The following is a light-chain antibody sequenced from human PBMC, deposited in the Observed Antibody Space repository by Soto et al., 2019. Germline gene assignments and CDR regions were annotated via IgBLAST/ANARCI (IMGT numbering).Light chain of an antibody. J-gene: IGLJ1*01. Sequence: QSVLTQPPSVSTAPGQRVTISCSGSSSNIGKNFVSWFQQLPGTAPKLLIYDNYKRPLEIVDRFSGSKSGTSATLDITDLQTGDEADYYCGTWDTSLSAGVFGTGTKVTVL. CDR3: GTWDTSLSAGV. CDR1: SSNIGKNF. V-gene: IGLV1-51*01. CDR2: DNY.